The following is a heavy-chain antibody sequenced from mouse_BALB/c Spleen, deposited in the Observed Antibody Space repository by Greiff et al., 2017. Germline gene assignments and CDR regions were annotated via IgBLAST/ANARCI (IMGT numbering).Heavy chain of an antibody. D-gene: IGHD2-14*01. CDR1: GYAFTNYL. CDR2: INPGSGGT. CDR3: ARGYYRNAMDY. V-gene: IGHV1-54*01. J-gene: IGHJ4*01. Sequence: QVQLKQSGAELVRPGTSVKVSCKASGYAFTNYLIEWVKQRPGQGLEWIGVINPGSGGTNYNEKFKGKATLTADKSSSTAYMQLSSLTSDDSAVYFCARGYYRNAMDYWGQGTSVTVSS.